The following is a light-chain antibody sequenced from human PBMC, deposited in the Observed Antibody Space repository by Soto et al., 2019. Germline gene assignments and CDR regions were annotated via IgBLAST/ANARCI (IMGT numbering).Light chain of an antibody. J-gene: IGLJ1*01. Sequence: QTVLTQTPSVSWSPEQSVTISCTRTSSDVGSYNRVSWYQQPPGPAPRLMIYAVTNRPSGVPDRFSGSKSGNTASLTISGLQAEDEADYYCSLYTGSSYVFGTGTKVTVL. CDR2: AVT. CDR3: SLYTGSSYV. CDR1: SSDVGSYNR. V-gene: IGLV2-18*01.